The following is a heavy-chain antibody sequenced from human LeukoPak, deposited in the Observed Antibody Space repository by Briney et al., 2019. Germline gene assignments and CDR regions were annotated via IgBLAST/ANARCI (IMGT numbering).Heavy chain of an antibody. Sequence: GGSLRLSCGASGFTFSSYGMHWVRQAPGKGLEWVAVIWYDGSNKYYADSVKGRFTISRDNSKNTLYLQMNSLRAEDTAVYYCARDPVGYCSSTSCFYFDYWGQGTLVTVSS. CDR3: ARDPVGYCSSTSCFYFDY. CDR1: GFTFSSYG. J-gene: IGHJ4*02. CDR2: IWYDGSNK. D-gene: IGHD2-2*01. V-gene: IGHV3-33*01.